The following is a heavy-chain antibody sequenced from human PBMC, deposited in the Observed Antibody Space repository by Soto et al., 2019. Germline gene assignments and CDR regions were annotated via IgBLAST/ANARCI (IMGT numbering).Heavy chain of an antibody. D-gene: IGHD2-15*01. Sequence: ASVKVSCKASGYTFTSYYMHWVRQAPGQGLEWMGIINPSGGSTSYAQKFQGRVTMTRDTSTSTVYMELSSLRSEDTAVYYCARDSSDWYCSGCGCSPFWFDPWGQGTLVTVSS. CDR1: GYTFTSYY. J-gene: IGHJ5*02. CDR3: ARDSSDWYCSGCGCSPFWFDP. CDR2: INPSGGST. V-gene: IGHV1-46*01.